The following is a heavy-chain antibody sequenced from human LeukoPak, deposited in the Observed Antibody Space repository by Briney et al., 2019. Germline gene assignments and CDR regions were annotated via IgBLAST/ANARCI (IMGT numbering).Heavy chain of an antibody. V-gene: IGHV4-61*01. D-gene: IGHD5-18*01. CDR2: VYYSGNT. J-gene: IGHJ4*02. Sequence: SETLSLTCTVSGGSVSSGSYYWSWIRQPPGKGLEWIGYVYYSGNTNYNPSLRSRVTISVDTSKNQFSLKLSSVTAADTAVYYCARNTAMVRYFDYWGQGTLVTVSS. CDR1: GGSVSSGSYY. CDR3: ARNTAMVRYFDY.